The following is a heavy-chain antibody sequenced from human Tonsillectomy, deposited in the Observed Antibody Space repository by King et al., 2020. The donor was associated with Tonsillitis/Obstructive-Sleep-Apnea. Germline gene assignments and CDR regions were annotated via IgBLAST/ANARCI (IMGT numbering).Heavy chain of an antibody. V-gene: IGHV4-34*01. CDR1: GGSFSGNY. CDR3: ARVGKCSSTGCFDY. D-gene: IGHD2-2*03. J-gene: IGHJ4*02. CDR2: INHSGGT. Sequence: VQLQQWGAGLLKPSETLSLTCAVHGGSFSGNYWTWIRQPPGKGLEWIGEINHSGGTKFNPSLKGRATVSVDPPKRQVSLMLNSVTAADTAVYYCARVGKCSSTGCFDYWGQGTLVTVSS.